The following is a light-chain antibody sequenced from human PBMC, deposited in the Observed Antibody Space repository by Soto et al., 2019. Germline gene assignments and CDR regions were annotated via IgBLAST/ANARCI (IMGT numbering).Light chain of an antibody. J-gene: IGKJ5*01. CDR3: QQRHMWPIT. CDR2: HAY. Sequence: EVVLTQSPVPLSLSPGERATLSCRASQSFRGLLAWYQQKPGQAPRLLIYHAYNRATGIPPRFSGSGSGTDFTLTISSLEPEDSAVYYCQQRHMWPITFGQGTRLEIK. CDR1: QSFRGL. V-gene: IGKV3-11*01.